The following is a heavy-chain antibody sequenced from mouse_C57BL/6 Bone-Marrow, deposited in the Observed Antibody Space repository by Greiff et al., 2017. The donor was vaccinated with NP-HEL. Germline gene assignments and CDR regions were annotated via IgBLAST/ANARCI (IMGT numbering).Heavy chain of an antibody. V-gene: IGHV5-9*01. CDR2: ISGGGGNT. Sequence: EVQGVESGGGLVKPGGSLKLSCAASGFTFSSYTMSWVRQTPEKRLEWVATISGGGGNTYYPDSVKGRFTISRDNAKNTLYLQMSSLRSEDTALYYCASLTGLDYWGQGTTLTVSS. CDR3: ASLTGLDY. J-gene: IGHJ2*01. CDR1: GFTFSSYT. D-gene: IGHD4-1*01.